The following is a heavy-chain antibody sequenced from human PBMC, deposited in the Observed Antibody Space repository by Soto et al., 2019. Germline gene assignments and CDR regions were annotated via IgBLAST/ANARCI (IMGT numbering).Heavy chain of an antibody. CDR3: ARADNFYYGMDV. CDR1: GYTFTRYD. J-gene: IGHJ6*02. Sequence: QVQLVQSGAEVKKPGPSVKDSCKASGYTFTRYDINWVRQATGQGLEWMGWMNPNSGNTGYAQKFQGRVTMTRNTSISTAYMELSSLRSEDTAVYYCARADNFYYGMDVWGQGTTVTVSS. CDR2: MNPNSGNT. V-gene: IGHV1-8*01.